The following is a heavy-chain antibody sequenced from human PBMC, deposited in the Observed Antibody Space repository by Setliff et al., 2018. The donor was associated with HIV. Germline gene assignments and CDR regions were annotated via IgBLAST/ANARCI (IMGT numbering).Heavy chain of an antibody. V-gene: IGHV1-18*01. J-gene: IGHJ5*02. CDR2: ISDYNSNT. CDR3: ARRADWFDL. Sequence: ASVKVSCKASGYTFTSYGLSWVRQAPGQGLEWMGWISDYNSNTEYAQKLQGRVTMAKDTSTSTAYMELRSLRPDDTAVYFCARRADWFDLWGQGTLVTVSS. CDR1: GYTFTSYG.